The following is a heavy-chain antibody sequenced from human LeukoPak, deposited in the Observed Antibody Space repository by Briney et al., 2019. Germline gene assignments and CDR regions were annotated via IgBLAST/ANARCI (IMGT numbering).Heavy chain of an antibody. V-gene: IGHV3-30*03. Sequence: PGGSLRLSCAASGFIFNTYAVSWVRQAPGKGLEWVAVISSDGNHKYYADSVKGRFTISRDNSKNTLYLQMNSLRSEDTAVYYCASLLLYCSGSTCYSDYWGQGTLVTVSS. D-gene: IGHD2-15*01. CDR2: ISSDGNHK. CDR3: ASLLLYCSGSTCYSDY. J-gene: IGHJ4*02. CDR1: GFIFNTYA.